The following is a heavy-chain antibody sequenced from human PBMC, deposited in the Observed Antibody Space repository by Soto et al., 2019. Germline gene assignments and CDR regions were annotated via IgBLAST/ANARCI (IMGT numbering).Heavy chain of an antibody. CDR3: AWVDCSGGSCYAGSGLDP. D-gene: IGHD2-15*01. CDR1: GYTFTSYG. J-gene: IGHJ5*02. Sequence: ASVKVSCKASGYTFTSYGISWVRQAPGQGLEWMGWISAYNGNTNYAQKLQGRVTMTTDTSTSTAYMELSSLRSDDTAVYYCAWVDCSGGSCYAGSGLDPWGQGTLVTVSS. V-gene: IGHV1-18*01. CDR2: ISAYNGNT.